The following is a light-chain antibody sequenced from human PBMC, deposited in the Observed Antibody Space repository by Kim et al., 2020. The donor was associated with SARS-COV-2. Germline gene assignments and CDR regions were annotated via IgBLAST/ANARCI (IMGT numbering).Light chain of an antibody. Sequence: EVVMTQSPATLSVSPGERATLSCRASQSVSSSIAWYQQKPGQVPRLLIDNVSSRATGIPARFSGSGSGTEFTLTISSLQSEDFAVYYCQQYNKWPPVFGPGTKVDIK. CDR1: QSVSSS. J-gene: IGKJ3*01. CDR2: NVS. V-gene: IGKV3-15*01. CDR3: QQYNKWPPV.